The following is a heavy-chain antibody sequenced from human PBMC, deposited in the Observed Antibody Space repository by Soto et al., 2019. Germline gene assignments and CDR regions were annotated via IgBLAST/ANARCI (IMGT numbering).Heavy chain of an antibody. J-gene: IGHJ4*02. CDR1: GGTFSSYT. CDR2: IIPILGIA. V-gene: IGHV1-69*02. Sequence: QVQLVQSGAEVKKPGSSVKVSCKASGGTFSSYTISWVRQAPGQGLEWMGRIIPILGIANYAQKFQGRVTITADKSTXXAXMXXSSLRSEDTAVYYCASSEVEEENYYDSSGPTYLDYWGQGTLVTVSS. D-gene: IGHD3-22*01. CDR3: ASSEVEEENYYDSSGPTYLDY.